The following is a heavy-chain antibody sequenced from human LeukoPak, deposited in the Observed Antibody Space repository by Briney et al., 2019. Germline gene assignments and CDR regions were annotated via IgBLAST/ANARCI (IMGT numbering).Heavy chain of an antibody. CDR3: ARVAQYYYDSSGYRYFDY. J-gene: IGHJ4*02. V-gene: IGHV7-4-1*02. CDR2: INTNTGNP. CDR1: GYIFTDYY. Sequence: ASVKVSCKASGYIFTDYYMHWVRQAPGQGLEWMGWINTNTGNPTYAQGFTGRFVFSLDTSVSTAYLQISSLKAADTAVYYCARVAQYYYDSSGYRYFDYWGQGTLVTVSS. D-gene: IGHD3-22*01.